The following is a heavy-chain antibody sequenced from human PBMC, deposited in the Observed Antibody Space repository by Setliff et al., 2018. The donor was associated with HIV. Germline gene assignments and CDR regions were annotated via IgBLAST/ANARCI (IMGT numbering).Heavy chain of an antibody. CDR3: ASAPGYYSFYMDV. D-gene: IGHD3-10*01. J-gene: IGHJ6*03. CDR1: GYTFTSYY. CDR2: INPTGGST. V-gene: IGHV1-46*01. Sequence: ASVKVSCKASGYTFTSYYIHWVRQAPGQGLEWMGRINPTGGSTTYAQKFQGRVTMTRDTSTSTVYMELSSLRTEDTAVYYCASAPGYYSFYMDVWGKGTTVTVSS.